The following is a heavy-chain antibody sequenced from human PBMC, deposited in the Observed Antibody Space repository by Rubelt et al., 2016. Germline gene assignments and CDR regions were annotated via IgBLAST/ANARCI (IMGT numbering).Heavy chain of an antibody. CDR1: GYTFTSYG. CDR3: ARERYLDIVVVPAANYGMDV. D-gene: IGHD2-2*01. V-gene: IGHV1-18*01. Sequence: QVQLVQSGAEVKKPGASVKVSCKASGYTFTSYGISWVRQAPGQGLEWMGWISAYNGNTTYAQKLQGRVTMTTDTSTSTAYMELGSLGSDDTAVYYCARERYLDIVVVPAANYGMDVWGQGTTVTVSS. CDR2: ISAYNGNT. J-gene: IGHJ6*02.